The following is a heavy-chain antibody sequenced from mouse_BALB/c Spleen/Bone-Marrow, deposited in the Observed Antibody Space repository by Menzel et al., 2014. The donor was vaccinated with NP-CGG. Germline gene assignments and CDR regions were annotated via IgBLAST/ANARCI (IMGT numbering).Heavy chain of an antibody. V-gene: IGHV5-9-2*01. J-gene: IGHJ3*01. D-gene: IGHD2-4*01. CDR2: ISGGGSYT. Sequence: EVKLMESGGGLVKPGGSLKLSCAASGFTFSSYGMSWVRRTPEKRLEWVATISGGGSYTYYPDSVKGRFTISRDNAKNNLYLQMSSLRSEDTALYYCARLYYDYDGGAYWGQGTLVTVSA. CDR1: GFTFSSYG. CDR3: ARLYYDYDGGAY.